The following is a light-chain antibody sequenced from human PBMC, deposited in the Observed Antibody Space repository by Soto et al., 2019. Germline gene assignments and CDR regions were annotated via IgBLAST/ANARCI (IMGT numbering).Light chain of an antibody. CDR1: QSVSSY. J-gene: IGKJ5*01. CDR3: QQYNNWPPYT. CDR2: DAS. Sequence: EIVLTQSQDTLSLSPGERATLSCRASQSVSSYLAWYQQKPGQAPRLLIYDASNRATGIPARFSGSGSGTDFTLTISSLEPEDFAVYYCQQYNNWPPYTFGQGTRLEIK. V-gene: IGKV3-11*01.